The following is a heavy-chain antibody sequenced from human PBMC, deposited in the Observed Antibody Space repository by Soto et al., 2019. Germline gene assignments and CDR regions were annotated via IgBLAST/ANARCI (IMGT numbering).Heavy chain of an antibody. D-gene: IGHD6-19*01. CDR1: GGSISGAY. Sequence: PSATLSLTCSVSGGSISGAYWSWIRRSPGKGLEWLGYVYYTGSTNYSPSLRSRVSISIDTSKNEFSLRLSSVNAADTAVYFCARSVAVPGAHIDYWGQGTQVTVSS. V-gene: IGHV4-59*01. J-gene: IGHJ4*02. CDR2: VYYTGST. CDR3: ARSVAVPGAHIDY.